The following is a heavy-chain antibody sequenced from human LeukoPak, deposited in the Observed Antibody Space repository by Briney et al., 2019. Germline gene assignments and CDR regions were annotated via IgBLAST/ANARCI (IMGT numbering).Heavy chain of an antibody. CDR2: ISGSGGST. CDR3: AKKSGGTSSGVDY. D-gene: IGHD6-25*01. Sequence: GGTLRLSCAASGFTFSSYGMSWVRQAPGKGLEWASAISGSGGSTYYADSVKGRFTISRDNSKNTLYLQMNSLRAEDTAVYYCAKKSGGTSSGVDYWGQGTLVTVSS. J-gene: IGHJ4*02. CDR1: GFTFSSYG. V-gene: IGHV3-23*01.